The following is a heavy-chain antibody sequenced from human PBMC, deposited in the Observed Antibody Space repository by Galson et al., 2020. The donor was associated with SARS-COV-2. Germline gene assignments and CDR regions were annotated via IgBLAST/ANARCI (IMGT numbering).Heavy chain of an antibody. V-gene: IGHV1-18*01. J-gene: IGHJ3*02. CDR1: GYTFTSYG. CDR3: ARDPLSYFHVSGGLDAFDI. D-gene: IGHD1-26*01. Sequence: ASVKVSCKASGYTFTSYGISWVRQAPGQGLEWMGWISAYNGNTNYAQKLQGRVTMTTDTSTSTAYMELRSLRSDDTAVYYCARDPLSYFHVSGGLDAFDIWGQGTMVTVSS. CDR2: ISAYNGNT.